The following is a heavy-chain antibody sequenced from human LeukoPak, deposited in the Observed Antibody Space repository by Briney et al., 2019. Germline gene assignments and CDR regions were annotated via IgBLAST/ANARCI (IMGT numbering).Heavy chain of an antibody. CDR1: GYTLTELS. J-gene: IGHJ4*02. CDR3: AKGGSGWYDSHFDY. V-gene: IGHV1-24*01. CDR2: FDPEDGET. Sequence: ASVKVSCKISGYTLTELSMHWVRQAPGKGLEWMGGFDPEDGETIFAQKFQGRVTMTEDTSTDTAYMQLSSLRSEDTAVYYCAKGGSGWYDSHFDYWGQGTLVTVSS. D-gene: IGHD6-19*01.